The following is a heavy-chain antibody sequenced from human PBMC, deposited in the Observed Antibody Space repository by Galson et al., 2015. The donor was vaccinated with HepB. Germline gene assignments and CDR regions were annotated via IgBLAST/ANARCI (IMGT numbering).Heavy chain of an antibody. CDR3: ARLYYYGSGSYYNEHYYYYYGMDV. CDR2: ISAYNGNT. V-gene: IGHV1-18*01. CDR1: GYTFTSYG. D-gene: IGHD3-10*01. Sequence: SVKVSCKASGYTFTSYGISWVRQAPGQGLEWMGWISAYNGNTNYAQKLQGRVTMTTDTSTSTAYMELRSLRSDDTAVYYCARLYYYGSGSYYNEHYYYYYGMDVWGQGTTVTVSS. J-gene: IGHJ6*02.